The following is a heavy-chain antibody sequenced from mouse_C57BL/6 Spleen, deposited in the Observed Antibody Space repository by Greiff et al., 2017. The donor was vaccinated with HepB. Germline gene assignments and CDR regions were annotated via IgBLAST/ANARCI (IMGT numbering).Heavy chain of an antibody. D-gene: IGHD4-1*01. CDR2: ISGGGGNT. CDR1: GFTFSSYT. Sequence: EVKLQESGGGLVKPGGSLKLSCAASGFTFSSYTMSWVRQTPEKRLEWVATISGGGGNTYYPDSVKGRFTISRDNAKNTLYLQMSSLRSEDTALYYCARHRTGTKYFDYWGQGTTLTVSS. CDR3: ARHRTGTKYFDY. J-gene: IGHJ2*01. V-gene: IGHV5-9*01.